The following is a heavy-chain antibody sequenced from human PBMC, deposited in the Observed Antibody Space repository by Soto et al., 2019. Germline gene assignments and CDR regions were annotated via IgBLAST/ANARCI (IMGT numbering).Heavy chain of an antibody. CDR2: ITTGGDST. CDR1: GFTFSSYA. CDR3: AKGYCSSTSCSSDY. J-gene: IGHJ4*02. D-gene: IGHD2-2*01. V-gene: IGHV3-23*01. Sequence: EVQLLESGGGLVQPGGSLRLSCAASGFTFSSYAMSWVRQAPGKGLEWVSAITTGGDSTSYADSVQGRFSISRDNSKNTLYLRMSSLRVEDTAVYYCAKGYCSSTSCSSDYWGQGTLVTGSS.